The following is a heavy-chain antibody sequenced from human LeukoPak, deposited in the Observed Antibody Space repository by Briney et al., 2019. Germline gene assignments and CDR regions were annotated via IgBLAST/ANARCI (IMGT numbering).Heavy chain of an antibody. J-gene: IGHJ5*02. V-gene: IGHV4-39*07. CDR3: ARGVLRFLEWFLLPRVRSSPGPGSVYNWFDP. Sequence: SETLSLTCTVSGGSISSNTYYWGWIRQPPGKGLEWIGSIYYSGSTYYNPSLKSRVTISVDTSKNQFSLKLSSVTAADTAVYYCARGVLRFLEWFLLPRVRSSPGPGSVYNWFDPWGQGTLVTVSS. CDR1: GGSISSNTYY. CDR2: IYYSGST. D-gene: IGHD3-3*01.